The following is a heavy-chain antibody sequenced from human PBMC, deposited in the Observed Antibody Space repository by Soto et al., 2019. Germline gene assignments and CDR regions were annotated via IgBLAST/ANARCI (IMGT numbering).Heavy chain of an antibody. J-gene: IGHJ6*03. Sequence: QVQLVQSGAEVKKPGASVKVSCKASGYRFTSYGISWVRQAPGQGLEWMGWVGAYNGNPNYSPELQDRVTETTGASTATAYLELRGLRGDDTAVYYCARLFNWVEMRGDYFHYMDDWGTGTAVTVSS. D-gene: IGHD1-1*01. CDR2: VGAYNGNP. CDR3: ARLFNWVEMRGDYFHYMDD. V-gene: IGHV1-18*01. CDR1: GYRFTSYG.